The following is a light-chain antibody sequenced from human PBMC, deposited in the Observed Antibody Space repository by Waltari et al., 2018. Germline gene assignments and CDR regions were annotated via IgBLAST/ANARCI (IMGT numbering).Light chain of an antibody. Sequence: IQLTQSPSSLSASVGDRVTITCRASQGISSYLAWYPQKPGKTPKLLLYAASTLQSGVPSRFSGSGSGTDFTLTSSSLQPEDFATYYCQQLNSYPLFTFGPGTKVDIK. V-gene: IGKV1-9*01. J-gene: IGKJ3*01. CDR2: AAS. CDR3: QQLNSYPLFT. CDR1: QGISSY.